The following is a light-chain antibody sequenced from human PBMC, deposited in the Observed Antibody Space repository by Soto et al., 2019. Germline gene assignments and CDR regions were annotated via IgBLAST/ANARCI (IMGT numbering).Light chain of an antibody. CDR2: GAS. J-gene: IGKJ1*01. V-gene: IGKV1-12*01. CDR3: QQAYTVPPWT. CDR1: QGISSW. Sequence: DIQMTQSPSSVSASVGDRVTITCRASQGISSWLAWYQQKPGKAPKLLIYGASSLQSGVPSRFSGSGSGTDFPLTLPSPEAEGFCTYYCQQAYTVPPWTFGQGTKVEIK.